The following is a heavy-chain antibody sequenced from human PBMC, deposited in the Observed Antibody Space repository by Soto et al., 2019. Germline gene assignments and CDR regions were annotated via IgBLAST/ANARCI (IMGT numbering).Heavy chain of an antibody. D-gene: IGHD3-9*01. V-gene: IGHV4-4*02. CDR1: GGSISSSNW. CDR3: ARAELRYFDWPLSPADATHYYYGMDV. J-gene: IGHJ6*02. Sequence: SSETLSLTCAVSGGSISSSNWWSWVRQPPGKGLEWIGEIYHSGSTNYNPSLKSRVTISVDKSKNQFSLKLSSVTAADTAVYYCARAELRYFDWPLSPADATHYYYGMDVWGQGTTVTVSS. CDR2: IYHSGST.